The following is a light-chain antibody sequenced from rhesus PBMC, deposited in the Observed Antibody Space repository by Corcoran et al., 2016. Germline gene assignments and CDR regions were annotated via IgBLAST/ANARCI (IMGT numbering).Light chain of an antibody. CDR1: QAITND. Sequence: DIQMTQSPSSLSASVGDRVTITCRASQAITNDLAWYQQKPGQTPKPLIYEATRLQRGIPSRFNGSGSGTEFTLTISDLQSEAFATYCCQHCYSTPLTFGGGTKVDIK. CDR2: EAT. J-gene: IGKJ4*01. V-gene: IGKV1-25*01. CDR3: QHCYSTPLT.